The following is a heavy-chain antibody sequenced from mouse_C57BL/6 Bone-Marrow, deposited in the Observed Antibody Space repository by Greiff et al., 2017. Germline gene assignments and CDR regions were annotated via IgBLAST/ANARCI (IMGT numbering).Heavy chain of an antibody. D-gene: IGHD1-3*01. J-gene: IGHJ3*01. CDR3: ARQVDASGSFAY. CDR1: GYTFTSYW. V-gene: IGHV1-50*01. CDR2: IDPSDSYT. Sequence: QVQLQQPGAELVKPGASVKLSCKASGYTFTSYWMQWVKQRPGQGLEWIGEIDPSDSYTNYNQKFKGKATLTVGTSSSAAYMQLSSLTSEDSAVYYCARQVDASGSFAYWGQGTLVTVSA.